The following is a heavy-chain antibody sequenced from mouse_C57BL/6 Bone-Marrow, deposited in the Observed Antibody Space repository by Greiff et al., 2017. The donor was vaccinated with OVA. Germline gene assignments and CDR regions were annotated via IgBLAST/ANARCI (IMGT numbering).Heavy chain of an antibody. V-gene: IGHV5-6*02. J-gene: IGHJ2*01. CDR2: ISSGGSYT. CDR3: ARRPLPYFDY. Sequence: EVNVVESGGDLVKPGGSLKLSCAASGFTFSSYGMSWVRQTPDKRLEWVATISSGGSYTYYPDSVKGRFTISRDNAKNTLYLQMSSLKSEDTAMYYCARRPLPYFDYWGQGTTLTVSS. CDR1: GFTFSSYG.